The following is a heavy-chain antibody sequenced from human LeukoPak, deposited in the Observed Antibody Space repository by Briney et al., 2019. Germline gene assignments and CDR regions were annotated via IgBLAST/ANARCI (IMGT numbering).Heavy chain of an antibody. V-gene: IGHV3-66*02. CDR3: ARAGYYDSSGLFGAFDI. J-gene: IGHJ3*02. CDR2: IYSGGST. Sequence: GGSLRLSCAASGFTVSSNYMSWVRQAPGKGLEWVSVIYSGGSTYCADSVKGRFTISRDNSKNTLYLQMNSLRAEDTAVYYCARAGYYDSSGLFGAFDIWGQGTMVTVSS. CDR1: GFTVSSNY. D-gene: IGHD3-22*01.